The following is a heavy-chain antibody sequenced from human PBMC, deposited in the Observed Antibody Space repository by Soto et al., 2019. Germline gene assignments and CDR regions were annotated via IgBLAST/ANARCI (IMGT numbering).Heavy chain of an antibody. CDR2: IYSSGST. CDR1: GGSISNYS. CDR3: ARDHPHSYGVYYFDY. V-gene: IGHV4-59*01. Sequence: SETLSLTCTVSGGSISNYSCYWIRQSPGTGLEWIGYIYSSGSTHYNPSLQNRVTISIDTSKNQVSLKVNSVTAADTAVYYCARDHPHSYGVYYFDYWGQGTLVTVSS. J-gene: IGHJ4*02. D-gene: IGHD5-18*01.